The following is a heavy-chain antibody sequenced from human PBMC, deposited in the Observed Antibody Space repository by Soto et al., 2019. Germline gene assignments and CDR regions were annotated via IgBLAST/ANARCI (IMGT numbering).Heavy chain of an antibody. J-gene: IGHJ4*02. CDR3: ARDLAAVPRAFGY. CDR1: GGSISSYF. D-gene: IGHD6-13*01. CDR2: VYYTGTT. V-gene: IGHV4-59*01. Sequence: SETLSLTCTVSGGSISSYFYIWVRQPPGKGLEWIGSVYYTGTTDYNPSLKSRVTISVDTSKTQFSLNLRSVTAADTAVYYCARDLAAVPRAFGYWGRGTLVTVSS.